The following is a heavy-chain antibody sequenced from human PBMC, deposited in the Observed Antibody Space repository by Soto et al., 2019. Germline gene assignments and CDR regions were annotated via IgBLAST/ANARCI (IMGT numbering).Heavy chain of an antibody. V-gene: IGHV4-34*01. CDR3: ARGYESSRRYLPLLDY. CDR2: ISHSGST. D-gene: IGHD3-22*01. Sequence: QVQLQQWGAGLLKPSETLSLRCVVNSGSFSGYYWTWIRQTPGKGLEWIGEISHSGSTNYNPSLMSRGTMSAYTSKKPCSLRLRSVTAADTALYFCARGYESSRRYLPLLDYWGQGTLVTGSS. J-gene: IGHJ4*02. CDR1: SGSFSGYY.